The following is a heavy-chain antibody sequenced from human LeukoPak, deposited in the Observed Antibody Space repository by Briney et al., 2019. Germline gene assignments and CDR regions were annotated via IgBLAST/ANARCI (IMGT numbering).Heavy chain of an antibody. Sequence: AGSLRLSCAASGFTFNSYAMSWVRQAPGKGLEWVSAISARGGTTYYADSVKGRFTISRDNSKNPLYLQMNSLGAEDTAVYYCAKEVAIPVAGDAFEMWGQGTLVTVSS. CDR2: ISARGGTT. D-gene: IGHD6-19*01. CDR3: AKEVAIPVAGDAFEM. CDR1: GFTFNSYA. J-gene: IGHJ3*02. V-gene: IGHV3-23*01.